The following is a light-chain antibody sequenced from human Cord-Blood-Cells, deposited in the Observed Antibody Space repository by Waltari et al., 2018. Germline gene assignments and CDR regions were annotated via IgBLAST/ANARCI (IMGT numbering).Light chain of an antibody. CDR3: QQYDNLPLT. Sequence: DIQMTKSPSSLSASVGARVTITCQASQDLSNYLNWYQQKPGEAPKRLIDDASNLETGVPSRFSGSASGTDFTFTISSLQPEDIATYYCQQYDNLPLTFGGGTKVEIK. V-gene: IGKV1-33*01. CDR2: DAS. CDR1: QDLSNY. J-gene: IGKJ4*01.